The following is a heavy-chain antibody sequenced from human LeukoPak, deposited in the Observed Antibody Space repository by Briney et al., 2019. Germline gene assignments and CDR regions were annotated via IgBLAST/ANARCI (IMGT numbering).Heavy chain of an antibody. J-gene: IGHJ4*02. D-gene: IGHD3-9*01. Sequence: SGRSLRLSCAASGFTFSSYAMHWVRQAPGKGLEWVAVISYDGSNKYYADSVKGRFTISRDNSKNTLYLQMNSLRAEDTAVYYCARDRGYFDWLQGLYWGQGTLVTVSS. V-gene: IGHV3-30*04. CDR2: ISYDGSNK. CDR3: ARDRGYFDWLQGLY. CDR1: GFTFSSYA.